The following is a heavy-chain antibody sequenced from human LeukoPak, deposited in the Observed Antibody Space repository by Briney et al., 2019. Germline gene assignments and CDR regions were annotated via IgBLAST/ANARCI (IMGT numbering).Heavy chain of an antibody. Sequence: GGSLRLSCAASGFTFSSYAMSWVRQAPGKGLEWVSSISSSSSYIYYADSVKGRFTISRDNAKNSLYLQMNSLRAEDTAVYYCARDPSYDSSAYFDYWGQGTLVTVSS. D-gene: IGHD3-22*01. CDR2: ISSSSSYI. V-gene: IGHV3-21*01. CDR1: GFTFSSYA. J-gene: IGHJ4*02. CDR3: ARDPSYDSSAYFDY.